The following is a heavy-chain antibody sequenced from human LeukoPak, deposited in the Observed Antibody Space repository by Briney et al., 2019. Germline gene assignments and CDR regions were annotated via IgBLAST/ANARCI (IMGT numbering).Heavy chain of an antibody. J-gene: IGHJ4*02. Sequence: PGGSLRLSCAVSGLTVSNNYMSWVRQAPGKGLEWVSVIYSGGSTYYADSVKGRFTISRDNSKNTVYLQMNSLRDEDTAVYYCARNVGYWGQGTLVPVSS. V-gene: IGHV3-53*01. CDR3: ARNVGY. CDR2: IYSGGST. D-gene: IGHD1-26*01. CDR1: GLTVSNNY.